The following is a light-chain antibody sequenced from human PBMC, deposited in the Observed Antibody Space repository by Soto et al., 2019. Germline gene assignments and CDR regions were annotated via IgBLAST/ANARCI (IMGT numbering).Light chain of an antibody. J-gene: IGLJ2*01. Sequence: QSVLTQPPSVSGAPGQRVTISCTGSSSNIGAGYDVHWYQQLPGRAPKLLIYGNTNRPSGVPDRFSGSKSGTXASXAITGLXAEDEADYYCLSFDSSLSVVFGGGTKLTVL. CDR3: LSFDSSLSVV. CDR1: SSNIGAGYD. V-gene: IGLV1-40*01. CDR2: GNT.